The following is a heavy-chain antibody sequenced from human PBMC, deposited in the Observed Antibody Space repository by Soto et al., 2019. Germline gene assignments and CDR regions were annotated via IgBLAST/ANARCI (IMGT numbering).Heavy chain of an antibody. CDR1: GGSISSYY. J-gene: IGHJ4*02. CDR3: ASGTYYYDSSGPQFDY. D-gene: IGHD3-22*01. Sequence: SETLSLTCTVSGGSISSYYWSWIRQPPGKGLEWIGYIYYSGSTNYNPSLKSRVTISVDTSKNQFSLKLSSVTAADTAVYYCASGTYYYDSSGPQFDYWGQGTLVTVSS. V-gene: IGHV4-59*01. CDR2: IYYSGST.